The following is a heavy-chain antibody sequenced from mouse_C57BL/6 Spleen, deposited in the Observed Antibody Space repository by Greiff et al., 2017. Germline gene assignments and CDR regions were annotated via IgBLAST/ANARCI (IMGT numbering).Heavy chain of an antibody. CDR3: PLGTGFAY. Sequence: VKLVESGAELVRPGASVTLSCKASGYTFTDYEMHWVKQTPVHGLEWLGAIDPETGGTAYNQKFKGKAILTADKSSSTAYMELRSLTSEDSACYYCPLGTGFAYWCQGTLVTVSA. D-gene: IGHD4-1*01. V-gene: IGHV1-15*01. J-gene: IGHJ3*01. CDR2: IDPETGGT. CDR1: GYTFTDYE.